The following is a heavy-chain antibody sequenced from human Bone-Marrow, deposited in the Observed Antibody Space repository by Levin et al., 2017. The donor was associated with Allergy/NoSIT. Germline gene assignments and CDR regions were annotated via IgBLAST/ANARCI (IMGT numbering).Heavy chain of an antibody. CDR3: TRHSELAVIPRYFYGMDV. Sequence: GESLKISCSASGFTFDDYAMSWFRQAPGKGLEWVGFIRSKAYGRTTEYAASVRGSFTISRDDSKTIAYLQMSSLKTEDTAVYYCTRHSELAVIPRYFYGMDVWGQGTTVTVSS. CDR1: GFTFDDYA. J-gene: IGHJ6*02. D-gene: IGHD3-16*02. V-gene: IGHV3-49*03. CDR2: IRSKAYGRTT.